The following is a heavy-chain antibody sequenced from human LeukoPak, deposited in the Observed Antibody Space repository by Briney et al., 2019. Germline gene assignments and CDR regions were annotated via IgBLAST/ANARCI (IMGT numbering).Heavy chain of an antibody. J-gene: IGHJ5*02. V-gene: IGHV4-31*03. CDR2: IYFNGST. Sequence: SQTLSLTCTVSGASIINDDYYWSWIPQHPGKGLDWIGYIYFNGSTYYNPTLKSRASVSVDTSKSQFSLRLTSVTAADTAVYYCARRAPFSNWFDPWGQGTLVIVSS. CDR1: GASIINDDYY. D-gene: IGHD2-2*01. CDR3: ARRAPFSNWFDP.